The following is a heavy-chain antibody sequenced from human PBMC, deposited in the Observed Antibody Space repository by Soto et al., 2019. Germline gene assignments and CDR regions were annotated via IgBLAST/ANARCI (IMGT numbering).Heavy chain of an antibody. D-gene: IGHD3-22*01. CDR1: GGSISSYY. CDR3: ATDRVTMIDRDGDGMDV. V-gene: IGHV4-59*01. J-gene: IGHJ6*02. CDR2: IYYSGST. Sequence: SETLSLTCTVSGGSISSYYWSWIRQPPGKGLEWIGYIYYSGSTNYNPSLKSRVTISVDTSKNQFSLKLSSVTAADTAVYYCATDRVTMIDRDGDGMDVWGQGTTVTVSS.